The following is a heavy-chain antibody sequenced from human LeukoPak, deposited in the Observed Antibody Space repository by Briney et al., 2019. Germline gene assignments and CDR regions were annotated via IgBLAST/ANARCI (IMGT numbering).Heavy chain of an antibody. J-gene: IGHJ4*02. Sequence: TSETLSLTCAVYGGSFSGYYWSWIRQPPGKGLEWIGEINHSGSTNYNPSLKSRVTISVDTSKNRFSLKLSSVTAADTAVYYCARGFGSGSYPSPLYDYWGQGTLVTVSS. CDR3: ARGFGSGSYPSPLYDY. CDR2: INHSGST. CDR1: GGSFSGYY. V-gene: IGHV4-34*01. D-gene: IGHD3-10*01.